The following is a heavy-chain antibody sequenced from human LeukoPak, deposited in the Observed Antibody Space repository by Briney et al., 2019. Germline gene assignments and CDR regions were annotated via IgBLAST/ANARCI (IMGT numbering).Heavy chain of an antibody. J-gene: IGHJ6*03. V-gene: IGHV4-31*03. CDR2: IYYSGST. CDR3: ARDREVDYYYYMDV. Sequence: SETLSLACTVSGGSISSGGYYWSWIRQHPGKGLEWIGYIYYSGSTYYNPSLKSRVTISVDTSKNHFSLKLSSVTAADTAVYYCARDREVDYYYYMDVWGKGTTVTVSS. CDR1: GGSISSGGYY. D-gene: IGHD1-26*01.